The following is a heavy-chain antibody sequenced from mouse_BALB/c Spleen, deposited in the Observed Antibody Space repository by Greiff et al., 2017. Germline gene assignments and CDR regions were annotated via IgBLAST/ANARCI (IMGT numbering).Heavy chain of an antibody. D-gene: IGHD2-10*01. CDR1: GYTFTSYW. CDR3: ATYYGKGGAMDY. V-gene: IGHV1-7*01. Sequence: VHLVESGAELAKPGASVKMSCKASGYTFTSYWMHWVKQRPGQGLEWIGYINPSTGYTEYNQKFKDKATLTADKSSSTAYMQLSSLTSEDSAVYYCATYYGKGGAMDYWGQGTSVTVSS. CDR2: INPSTGYT. J-gene: IGHJ4*01.